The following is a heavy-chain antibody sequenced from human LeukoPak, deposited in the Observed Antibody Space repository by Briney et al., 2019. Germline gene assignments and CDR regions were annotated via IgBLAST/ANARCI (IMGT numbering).Heavy chain of an antibody. J-gene: IGHJ4*02. CDR2: IYSGGST. D-gene: IGHD6-13*01. Sequence: GGSLRLSCAASEFTVSSNYMSWVRQAPGKGLEWVSVIYSGGSTYYADSVKGRFTISRDNSKNTLYLQMNSLRAEDTAVYYCASGSGAGYSSSWPFDYWGQGTLVTVSS. CDR3: ASGSGAGYSSSWPFDY. V-gene: IGHV3-66*01. CDR1: EFTVSSNY.